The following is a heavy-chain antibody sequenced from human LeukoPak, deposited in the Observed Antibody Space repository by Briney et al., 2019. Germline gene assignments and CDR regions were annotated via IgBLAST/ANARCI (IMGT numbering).Heavy chain of an antibody. CDR1: GFTFSSYA. D-gene: IGHD1-26*01. V-gene: IGHV3-23*01. CDR3: AKGLSGSYYAYFDY. J-gene: IGHJ4*02. CDR2: ISGSGGST. Sequence: PGGSLRLSCAASGFTFSSYAMSWVRQAPGKGLEWASAISGSGGSTYYADSVKGRFTISRDNSKNTLYLQMNSLRAEDTAVYYCAKGLSGSYYAYFDYWGQGTLVTVSS.